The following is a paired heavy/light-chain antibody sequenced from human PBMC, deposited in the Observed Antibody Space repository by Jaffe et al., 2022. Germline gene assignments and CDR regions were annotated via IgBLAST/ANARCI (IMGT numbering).Light chain of an antibody. CDR2: TAS. J-gene: IGKJ5*01. CDR3: QQLNSYPIT. CDR1: QDISSY. Sequence: DIQLTQSPSFLSASVGDRVTITCRASQDISSYLAWYQQQPGRAPKILIYTASTLQSGVPSRFSGSGSGTEFTLTISSLQPEDFATYYCQQLNSYPITFGQGTRLEIK. V-gene: IGKV1-9*01.
Heavy chain of an antibody. V-gene: IGHV1-2*02. CDR2: INTKSGDT. CDR1: RYTFTDNY. Sequence: QVQLVQSGAEVKKPGASLKVSCQASRYTFTDNYIHWVRQAPGQGLEWMGWINTKSGDTTYAQIFQGRVTMTRDTSIGTAYMELNRLTSDDTAMYYCARDLEGPTLIVTAGFDIWGQGTMVTVSS. J-gene: IGHJ3*02. D-gene: IGHD1-26*01. CDR3: ARDLEGPTLIVTAGFDI.